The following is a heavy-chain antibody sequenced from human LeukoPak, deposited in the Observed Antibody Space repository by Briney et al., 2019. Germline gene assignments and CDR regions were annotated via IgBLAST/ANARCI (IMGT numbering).Heavy chain of an antibody. V-gene: IGHV1-18*04. CDR2: ISGYNGNT. Sequence: ASVKVSCKASGYTFTGYYMHWVRQAPGQGLEWMGWISGYNGNTNFAQKFQGRVTMTTDTSTSTAYMELRSLRSDDTAVYYCARDGIAAPGTGYFYYFGLDVWGQGTTVTVSS. CDR1: GYTFTGYY. J-gene: IGHJ6*02. CDR3: ARDGIAAPGTGYFYYFGLDV. D-gene: IGHD6-13*01.